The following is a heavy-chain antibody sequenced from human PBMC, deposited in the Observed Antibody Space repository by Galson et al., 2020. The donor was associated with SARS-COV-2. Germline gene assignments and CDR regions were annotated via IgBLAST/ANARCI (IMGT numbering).Heavy chain of an antibody. V-gene: IGHV3-33*01. J-gene: IGHJ1*01. D-gene: IGHD4-17*01. CDR1: GFAFSSFG. CDR3: TRDRPDYGDSGFQH. Sequence: GESLKISCAASGFAFSSFGMHWVRQAPGKGLEWVAVIWFDGSNKYYADSVKGQFTISRDNSKNTLYLQMNSLRAEDTAVYYCTRDRPDYGDSGFQHWGQGTLVTVSS. CDR2: IWFDGSNK.